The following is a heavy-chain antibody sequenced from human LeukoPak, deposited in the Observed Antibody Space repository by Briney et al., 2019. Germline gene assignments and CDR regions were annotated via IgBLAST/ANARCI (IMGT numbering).Heavy chain of an antibody. Sequence: PSETLSLTCTVSGGSISSSSYYWGWIRQPPGKGLEWIGSIYYSGSTYYNPSLKSRVTISVDTSKNQFSLKLSSVTAADTALYYCAASLWFGIYPDYWGQGSLVTVSS. V-gene: IGHV4-39*07. CDR2: IYYSGST. D-gene: IGHD3-10*01. J-gene: IGHJ4*02. CDR1: GGSISSSSYY. CDR3: AASLWFGIYPDY.